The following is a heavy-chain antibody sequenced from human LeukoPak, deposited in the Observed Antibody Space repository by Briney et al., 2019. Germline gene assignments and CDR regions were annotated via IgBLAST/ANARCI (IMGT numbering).Heavy chain of an antibody. D-gene: IGHD1-7*01. V-gene: IGHV3-30*18. Sequence: GGSLRLSCAASGFTFSSYAMHWVRQAPGKGLEWVAVISYDGSNKYYADSVKGRFTISRDNSKNTLYLQMNSLRAEDTAVYYCAKETRGYYYYYGMDVWGQGTTVTVSS. CDR1: GFTFSSYA. J-gene: IGHJ6*02. CDR2: ISYDGSNK. CDR3: AKETRGYYYYYGMDV.